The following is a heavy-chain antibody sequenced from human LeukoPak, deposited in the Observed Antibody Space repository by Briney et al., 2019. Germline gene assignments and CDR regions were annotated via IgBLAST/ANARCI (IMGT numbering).Heavy chain of an antibody. V-gene: IGHV3-23*01. CDR3: ARRPRDSSGYYLGAFHD. Sequence: GGSLRLSCEASGFAFGSYAMTWVRQAPWKGLDWVSVIGASGADTYYADSVKGRFTVSRDNAKNTLYLHMSSLRAEDTAVYFCARRPRDSSGYYLGAFHDWGQGTTVTVSS. CDR2: IGASGADT. D-gene: IGHD3-22*01. CDR1: GFAFGSYA. J-gene: IGHJ3*01.